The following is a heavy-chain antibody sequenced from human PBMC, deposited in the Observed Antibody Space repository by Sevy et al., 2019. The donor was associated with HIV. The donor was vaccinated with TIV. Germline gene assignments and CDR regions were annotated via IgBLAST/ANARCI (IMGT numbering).Heavy chain of an antibody. CDR3: TKESLRGTYIRGDFDH. J-gene: IGHJ4*02. CDR2: ISSDGINH. D-gene: IGHD3-10*02. Sequence: GGSLRLSCSAFGFNFQTFGMHWVRQAPGKGPEWLAVISSDGINHNYAASVKGRFTIYRDNSKSLLFLQMNSLTPNDTAVYFCTKESLRGTYIRGDFDHWGQRTLVTASS. CDR1: GFNFQTFG. V-gene: IGHV3-30*18.